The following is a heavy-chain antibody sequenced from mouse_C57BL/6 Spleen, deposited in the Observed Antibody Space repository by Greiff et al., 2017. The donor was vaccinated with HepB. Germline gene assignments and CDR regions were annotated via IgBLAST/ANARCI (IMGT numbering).Heavy chain of an antibody. D-gene: IGHD1-1*01. J-gene: IGHJ4*01. Sequence: EVKLVESGGDLVKPGGSLKLSCAASGFTFSSYGMSWVRQTPDKRLEWVATISSGGSYTYYPDSVKGRFTISRDNAKNTLYLQMSSLKSEDTAMYYCARQTVVASMDYWGQGTSVTVSS. CDR1: GFTFSSYG. CDR3: ARQTVVASMDY. V-gene: IGHV5-6*01. CDR2: ISSGGSYT.